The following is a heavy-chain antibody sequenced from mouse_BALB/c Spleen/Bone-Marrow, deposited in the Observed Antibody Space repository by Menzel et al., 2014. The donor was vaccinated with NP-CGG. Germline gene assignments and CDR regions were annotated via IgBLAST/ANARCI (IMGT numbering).Heavy chain of an antibody. Sequence: EAKLEESGGGLVQPGGSRKLSCAASGFTFSSFGMHWVRQAPEKGLEWVAYISSGSSTIYYADTVKGRFTISRDNPKNTLFLQMTSLRSEDTTMYYCARKGAMITHYYAMDYWGQGTSVTVSS. CDR2: ISSGSSTI. J-gene: IGHJ4*01. D-gene: IGHD2-4*01. V-gene: IGHV5-17*02. CDR1: GFTFSSFG. CDR3: ARKGAMITHYYAMDY.